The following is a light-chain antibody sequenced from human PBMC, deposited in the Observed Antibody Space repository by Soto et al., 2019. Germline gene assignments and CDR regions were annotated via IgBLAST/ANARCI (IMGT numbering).Light chain of an antibody. CDR1: QGISSY. J-gene: IGKJ4*01. V-gene: IGKV1-9*01. Sequence: DIQLTQSPSFLSASVGDRVTITCRASQGISSYLAWYQQKPGKAPKLLIYAASTLQSGVPSRFSGSGSGTEFPLTISSLQPEDVATYYCQHLNSYPLTFGEGTKVEIK. CDR2: AAS. CDR3: QHLNSYPLT.